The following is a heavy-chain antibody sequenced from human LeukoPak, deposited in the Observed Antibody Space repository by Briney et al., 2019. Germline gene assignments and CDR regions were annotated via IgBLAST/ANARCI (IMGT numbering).Heavy chain of an antibody. D-gene: IGHD4/OR15-4a*01. Sequence: PGGSLRLSCSVSGFTFSTYAMHWVRQAPGKGLEYVSTISSNGGSTYYADSVKGRFTISRDNSKNTLYLQMSSLRAEDTAVYYCVKESGFMVAPNSAFDIWGQGTMVTVSS. CDR1: GFTFSTYA. CDR2: ISSNGGST. CDR3: VKESGFMVAPNSAFDI. J-gene: IGHJ3*02. V-gene: IGHV3-64D*06.